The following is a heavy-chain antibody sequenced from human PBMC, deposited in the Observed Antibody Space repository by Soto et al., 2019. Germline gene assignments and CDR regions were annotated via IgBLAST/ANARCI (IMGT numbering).Heavy chain of an antibody. CDR3: AVNLYGDYYFDY. Sequence: AAVKVSCKASGYTFTSYGISWVRQAPGQGLEWMGWISAYNGNTNYAQKLQGRVTMTTDTSTSTAYMELRSLRSDDTAVYYCAVNLYGDYYFDYWGKGTMVTVYS. CDR1: GYTFTSYG. CDR2: ISAYNGNT. D-gene: IGHD4-17*01. J-gene: IGHJ4*02. V-gene: IGHV1-18*01.